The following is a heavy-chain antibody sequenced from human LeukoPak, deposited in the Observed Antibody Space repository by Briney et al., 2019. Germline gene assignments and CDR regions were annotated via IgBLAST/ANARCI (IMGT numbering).Heavy chain of an antibody. Sequence: SETLSLTCTVSGGSVSSYYWSWIRQPPGKGLEWIGYIYTSGSTNYNPSLKSRVTVSVDTSKNQFSLKLSSVTAADTAVYYCARRSSSNTNWFDPWGQGTLVTVSS. V-gene: IGHV4-4*09. CDR3: ARRSSSNTNWFDP. J-gene: IGHJ5*02. CDR1: GGSVSSYY. D-gene: IGHD6-13*01. CDR2: IYTSGST.